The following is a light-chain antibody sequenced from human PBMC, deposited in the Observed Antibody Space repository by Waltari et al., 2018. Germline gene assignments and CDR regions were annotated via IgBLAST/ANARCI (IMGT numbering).Light chain of an antibody. CDR3: QQRSNWPLT. Sequence: EIVLTQSPATLSLYQGERATLPCRASQSVSSYLAWYQQKPGQAPRLLIYDASNRATGIPARFSGSGSGTDFTLTISSLEPEDFAVYYCQQRSNWPLTFGGGTKVEIK. CDR1: QSVSSY. J-gene: IGKJ4*01. CDR2: DAS. V-gene: IGKV3-11*01.